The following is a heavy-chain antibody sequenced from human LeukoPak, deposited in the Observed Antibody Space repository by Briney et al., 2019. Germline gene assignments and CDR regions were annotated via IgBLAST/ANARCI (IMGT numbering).Heavy chain of an antibody. J-gene: IGHJ4*02. CDR2: ISAYNGNT. CDR3: AREVPYDSSRYYQPFDY. V-gene: IGHV1-18*01. Sequence: ASVKVSCKASGYTFTSYGLSWVRQAPGQGLEWMGWISAYNGNTIYAQKLQGRVTMTTDTSTSTAYMELRSLRSDDTAVFYCAREVPYDSSRYYQPFDYWGQGTLVTVSS. D-gene: IGHD3-22*01. CDR1: GYTFTSYG.